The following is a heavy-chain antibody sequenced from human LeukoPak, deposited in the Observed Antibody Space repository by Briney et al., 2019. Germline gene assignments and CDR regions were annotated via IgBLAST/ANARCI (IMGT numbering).Heavy chain of an antibody. CDR3: ARDSGYDIKYYYYGMDV. CDR1: GGTFSSYA. J-gene: IGHJ6*02. Sequence: GASVKVSCKASGGTFSSYAISWVRQAPGQGLEWMGRIIPILGIANYAQKFQGRVTITADKSTSTAYMELSSLRSEDTAVYYCARDSGYDIKYYYYGMDVWGQGTTVTVSS. CDR2: IIPILGIA. V-gene: IGHV1-69*04. D-gene: IGHD3-9*01.